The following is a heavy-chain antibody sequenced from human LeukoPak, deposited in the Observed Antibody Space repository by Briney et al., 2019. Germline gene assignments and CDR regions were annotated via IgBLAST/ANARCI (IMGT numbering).Heavy chain of an antibody. J-gene: IGHJ4*02. V-gene: IGHV4-61*10. CDR1: GDSISSGSFY. D-gene: IGHD5-12*01. CDR3: ARERTYYSGYDERSYYFDY. Sequence: SETLSLTCTVSGDSISSGSFYWSWIRQAAGKGLEWIGRVSSSGRTTYNPSLKSRVTISVDTSKNQFSLKLSSVTAADTAVYYCARERTYYSGYDERSYYFDYWGQGTLVTVSS. CDR2: VSSSGRT.